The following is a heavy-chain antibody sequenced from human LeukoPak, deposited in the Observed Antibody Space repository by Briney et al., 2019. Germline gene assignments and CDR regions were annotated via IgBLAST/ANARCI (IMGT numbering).Heavy chain of an antibody. V-gene: IGHV4-59*08. CDR1: GGSISSYY. J-gene: IGHJ4*02. CDR3: ARHKRDYDIARGGWFDY. CDR2: IYYSGST. D-gene: IGHD3-9*01. Sequence: PSETLSLTCTVSGGSISSYYWSWIRQPPGKGLEWIGYIYYSGSTNYNPSLKSRVTISVDTSKNQFSLKLSSVTAADTAVYYCARHKRDYDIARGGWFDYWGQGTLVTVSS.